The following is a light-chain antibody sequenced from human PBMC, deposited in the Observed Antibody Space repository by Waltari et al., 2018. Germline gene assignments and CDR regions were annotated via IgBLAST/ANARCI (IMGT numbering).Light chain of an antibody. CDR2: DAS. CDR1: QSISNN. V-gene: IGKV3-11*01. J-gene: IGKJ1*01. Sequence: ILLTQSPVILSVSPGGRPTLSCRASQSISNNLAWYQQKPGQAPRLLIYDASNRATGIPARFSGSGSGTDFTLTIASLEPEDLAVYYCQHRYNWPRTFGQGTKVEIK. CDR3: QHRYNWPRT.